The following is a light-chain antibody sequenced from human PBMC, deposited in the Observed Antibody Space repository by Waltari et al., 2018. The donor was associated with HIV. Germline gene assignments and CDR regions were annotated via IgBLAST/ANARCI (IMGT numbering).Light chain of an antibody. J-gene: IGLJ2*01. V-gene: IGLV1-44*01. CDR1: SSHIGSNV. CDR3: STWDDSLNGVL. Sequence: QSVLTQPPSASGTPGPRVTISCSGDSSHIGSNVVPRYQPRPGTAPKLLIYINNQRPAGVPDRFSGSKSGTSASLAISGLQSEDEADYYCSTWDDSLNGVLFGGGTKLTVL. CDR2: INN.